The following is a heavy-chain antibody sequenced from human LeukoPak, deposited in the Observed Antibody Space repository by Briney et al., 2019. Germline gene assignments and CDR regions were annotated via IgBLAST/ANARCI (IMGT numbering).Heavy chain of an antibody. V-gene: IGHV3-20*01. J-gene: IGHJ3*02. CDR3: ARGLVDAFDI. CDR2: INWNGGST. Sequence: GGALRLSCVASVLTFYDYGMRWVGPPRGRGLAWVSGINWNGGSTGYADSVKGRFTISRDNAKNSLYLQMNSLRAEDTALYHCARGLVDAFDIWGQGTMVTVSS. CDR1: VLTFYDYG. D-gene: IGHD2-8*02.